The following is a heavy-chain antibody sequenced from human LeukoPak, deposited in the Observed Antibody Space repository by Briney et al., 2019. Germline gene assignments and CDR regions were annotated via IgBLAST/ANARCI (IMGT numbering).Heavy chain of an antibody. Sequence: SETLSPTCTVSGGSISSYYWSWIRQPAGKGLEWIGRLYTSGSTNYNPSLKSRVTMSVDTSKNQFSLKLSSVTAADTAVYYCARDPDSGSYSDAYYFDYWGQGTLVTVSS. CDR1: GGSISSYY. V-gene: IGHV4-4*07. D-gene: IGHD1-26*01. J-gene: IGHJ4*02. CDR3: ARDPDSGSYSDAYYFDY. CDR2: LYTSGST.